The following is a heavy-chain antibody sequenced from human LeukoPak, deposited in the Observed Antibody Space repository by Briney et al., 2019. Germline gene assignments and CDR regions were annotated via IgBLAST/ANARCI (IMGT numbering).Heavy chain of an antibody. CDR2: INPNSGGT. CDR3: ARVGYSGWYGGFGDY. D-gene: IGHD6-19*01. Sequence: ASVNVSCKASGYTFTVYYMHWVRQAPGQGLEWMGRINPNSGGTNYAQKFQGRVTMTRDMSISTAYMELSRLRSDDTAVYYCARVGYSGWYGGFGDYWGQGTLVTVSS. V-gene: IGHV1-2*06. CDR1: GYTFTVYY. J-gene: IGHJ4*02.